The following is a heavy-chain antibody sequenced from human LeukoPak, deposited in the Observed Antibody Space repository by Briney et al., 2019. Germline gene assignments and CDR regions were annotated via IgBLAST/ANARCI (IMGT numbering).Heavy chain of an antibody. V-gene: IGHV4-4*07. CDR1: GGSISSYY. J-gene: IGHJ5*02. CDR2: IYTSGST. Sequence: SETLSLTCTVFGGSISSYYWSWIRQPAGKGLEWIGRIYTSGSTNYNPSLKSRVTMSVDTSKNQFSLKLSSVTAADTAVYYCARDSIDPANYDFWSGYPNWFDPWGQGTLVTVSS. CDR3: ARDSIDPANYDFWSGYPNWFDP. D-gene: IGHD3-3*01.